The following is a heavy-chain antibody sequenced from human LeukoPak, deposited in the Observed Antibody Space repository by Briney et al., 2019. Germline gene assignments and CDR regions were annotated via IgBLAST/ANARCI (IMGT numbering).Heavy chain of an antibody. CDR3: AKDLTDRYVADY. V-gene: IGHV3-23*01. CDR1: GFTFSSYA. CDR2: ISGNGGKT. J-gene: IGHJ4*02. D-gene: IGHD3-22*01. Sequence: QPGGSLRLSCSASGFTFSSYAMSWVRQAPGKGLEWVSGISGNGGKTHYADSVKGRFTISRDNSKNTVYLQMNSPRPEDTAVYYCAKDLTDRYVADYWGQGTLVTVSS.